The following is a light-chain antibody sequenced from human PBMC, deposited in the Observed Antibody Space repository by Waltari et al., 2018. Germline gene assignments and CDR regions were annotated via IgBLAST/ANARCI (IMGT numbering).Light chain of an antibody. V-gene: IGKV4-1*01. Sequence: DIVMTQSPDSLAVSLGERATINCKSSQSVFYSPNNKNYLAWYQQKPRQPPKLLIYWASIRESGVPDRFSGSGSVTDFTLTISSLQAEDVAVYYCQQYYSAPLTFGGGTKVEIK. CDR1: QSVFYSPNNKNY. CDR2: WAS. J-gene: IGKJ4*01. CDR3: QQYYSAPLT.